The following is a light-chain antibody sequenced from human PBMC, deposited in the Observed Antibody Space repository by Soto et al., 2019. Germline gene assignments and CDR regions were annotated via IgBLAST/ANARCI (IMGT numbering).Light chain of an antibody. CDR3: QQYNTWPIT. CDR2: RAS. Sequence: EIVLTQSPATLSLSPGERATLSCRASQSISSNLAWYQQKPGQGPRLLVYRASTRTLGIPARFSGSESGTEFTLTISSLQSEDFAIYYCQQYNTWPITFGQGTKVDI. V-gene: IGKV3-15*01. CDR1: QSISSN. J-gene: IGKJ1*01.